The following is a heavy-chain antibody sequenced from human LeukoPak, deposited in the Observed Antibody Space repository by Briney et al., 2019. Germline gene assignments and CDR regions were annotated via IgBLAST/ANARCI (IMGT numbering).Heavy chain of an antibody. CDR2: IYHSGST. J-gene: IGHJ6*02. V-gene: IGHV4-4*02. Sequence: SETLSLTCAVSGGSISSSNWWSWVRQPPGKGLEWIGEIYHSGSTNYNPSLKSRVTISVDTSKNQFSLKLSSVTAADTAVYYCARARIAAYYYYYGMDVWGQGTTVTVSS. CDR3: ARARIAAYYYYYGMDV. D-gene: IGHD6-13*01. CDR1: GGSISSSNW.